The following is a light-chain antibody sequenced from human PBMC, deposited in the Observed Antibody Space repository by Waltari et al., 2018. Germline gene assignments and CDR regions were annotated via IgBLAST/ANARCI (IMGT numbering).Light chain of an antibody. J-gene: IGLJ2*01. CDR1: SLRSYY. Sequence: SSELTQDPAVSVALGQTVRITCQGDSLRSYYASWYQQKPGQAPVLVIYGKNNRPSGIPDRVSCSSSGNTASLTITGAQAEDEADYYCNSRDSSGNVVFGGGTKLTVL. CDR2: GKN. V-gene: IGLV3-19*01. CDR3: NSRDSSGNVV.